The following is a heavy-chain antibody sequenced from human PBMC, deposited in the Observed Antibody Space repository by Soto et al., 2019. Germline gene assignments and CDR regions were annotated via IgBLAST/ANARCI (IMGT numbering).Heavy chain of an antibody. Sequence: PSETLSLTCAVSGDSIISIYHWAWIRQPPGKGLEWVASIYHTGTTYYNPSLTSRATISVDTSKNEFSLRLSFVTAADTAVYYCAKYRRTDAEGYTLDFWGQGTLVT. CDR3: AKYRRTDAEGYTLDF. J-gene: IGHJ4*02. V-gene: IGHV4-38-2*01. D-gene: IGHD2-15*01. CDR2: IYHTGTT. CDR1: GDSIISIYH.